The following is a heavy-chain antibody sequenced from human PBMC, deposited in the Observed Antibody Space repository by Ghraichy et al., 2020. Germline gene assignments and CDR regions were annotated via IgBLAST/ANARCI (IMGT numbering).Heavy chain of an antibody. CDR2: IYTSGST. V-gene: IGHV4-61*02. Sequence: SETLSLTCTVSGGSISSGSYYWSWIRQPAGKGLEWIGRIYTSGSTNYNPSLKSRVTISVDTSKNQFSLKLSSVTAADTAVYYCARALGWLQDWGQGTLVTV. J-gene: IGHJ4*02. CDR3: ARALGWLQD. CDR1: GGSISSGSYY. D-gene: IGHD5-24*01.